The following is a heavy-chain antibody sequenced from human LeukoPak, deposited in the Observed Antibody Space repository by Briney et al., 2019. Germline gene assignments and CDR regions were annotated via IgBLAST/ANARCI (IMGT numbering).Heavy chain of an antibody. CDR2: IYHSGST. CDR3: AREAYCSGGSCYSGYFDS. V-gene: IGHV4-38-2*02. J-gene: IGHJ4*02. D-gene: IGHD2-15*01. CDR1: GYSISSGYY. Sequence: SETLSLTCTVSGYSISSGYYWGSIRQLPGKGLEWIGSIYHSGSTYYNPSLKSRVTISVDTSKNQFSLKLTSVTAADAAVYYCAREAYCSGGSCYSGYFDSWGQGTLVTVSS.